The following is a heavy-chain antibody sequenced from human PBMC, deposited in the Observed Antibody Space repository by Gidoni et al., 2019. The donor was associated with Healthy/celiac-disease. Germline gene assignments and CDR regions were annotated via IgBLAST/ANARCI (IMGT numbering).Heavy chain of an antibody. Sequence: QVQLQQWGAGRLKPSETLSLTCAVYGGSFSGYYWSWIRQPPGKGLEWIGEINHSGSTNYNPSLKSRVTISVDTSKNQFSLKLSSVTAADTAVYYCARLPLDNSSSSDYWGQGTLVTVSS. CDR1: GGSFSGYY. D-gene: IGHD6-6*01. CDR3: ARLPLDNSSSSDY. CDR2: INHSGST. V-gene: IGHV4-34*01. J-gene: IGHJ4*02.